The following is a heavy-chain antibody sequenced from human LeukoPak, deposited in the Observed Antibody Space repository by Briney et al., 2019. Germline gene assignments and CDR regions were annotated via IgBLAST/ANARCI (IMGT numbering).Heavy chain of an antibody. CDR2: ISTDGTTI. CDR1: GFTFSSHW. Sequence: GGSLRLSCAASGFTFSSHWMHWARQAPGRGLVWVSRISTDGTTINYADSVKGRFTISRDNAKNTLYLQMNSLTAEDTAMYYCACGPRTSGSYYNGDFWGQGTLVTVSS. J-gene: IGHJ4*02. V-gene: IGHV3-74*01. CDR3: ACGPRTSGSYYNGDF. D-gene: IGHD3-10*01.